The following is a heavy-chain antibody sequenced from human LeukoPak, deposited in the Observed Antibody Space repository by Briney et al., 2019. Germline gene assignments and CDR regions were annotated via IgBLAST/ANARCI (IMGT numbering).Heavy chain of an antibody. V-gene: IGHV3-23*01. D-gene: IGHD3-22*01. Sequence: GGSLRLSCAASGFTFSSYAMSWVRQAPGKGLEWVSAISGSGGSTYYADSVKGRFTISRDNSKNTLYLQMNSLRAEDTAVYYCAKGLTKDSSGYELTPLFDPWGQGTLVTVSS. CDR1: GFTFSSYA. CDR2: ISGSGGST. CDR3: AKGLTKDSSGYELTPLFDP. J-gene: IGHJ5*02.